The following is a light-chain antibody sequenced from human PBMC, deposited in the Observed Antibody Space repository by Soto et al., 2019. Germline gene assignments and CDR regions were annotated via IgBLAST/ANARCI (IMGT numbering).Light chain of an antibody. V-gene: IGKV1-9*01. CDR2: TAS. Sequence: IHLPEWPTFWPASVGARVTISCRASQGISTYLAWYQQKPGKAPNLLIYTASTLQTGVPSRFSGSAFGTEFTLTISSLQPEDFATYYCQQLAGFPITFGQGTRLEI. CDR3: QQLAGFPIT. J-gene: IGKJ5*01. CDR1: QGISTY.